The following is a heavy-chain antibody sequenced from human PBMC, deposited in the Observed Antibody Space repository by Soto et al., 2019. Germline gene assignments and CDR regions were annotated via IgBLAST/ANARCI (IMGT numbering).Heavy chain of an antibody. Sequence: PGGSLRLSCAASGLAFSTHWMTWVRQAPGKGLEWVSAISGSGGSTYYADSVKGRFTISRDNSKNTLYLQMNSLRAEDTAVYYCAEPRGGWGQGTLVTVS. CDR1: GLAFSTHW. CDR2: ISGSGGST. J-gene: IGHJ4*02. V-gene: IGHV3-23*01. D-gene: IGHD3-10*01. CDR3: AEPRGG.